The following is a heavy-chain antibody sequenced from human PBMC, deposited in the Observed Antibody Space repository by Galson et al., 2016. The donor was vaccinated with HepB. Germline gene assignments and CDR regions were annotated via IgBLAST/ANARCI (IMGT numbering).Heavy chain of an antibody. CDR2: IIPIFGTA. CDR1: GGTFSSYA. V-gene: IGHV1-69*13. Sequence: SVKVSCKASGGTFSSYAISWVRQAPGQGLEWMGGIIPIFGTANYAQKFQGRVTITADESTSTAYMDLSSLRSEDTAVYYCARDHGDSNYVAGYWGQGTLVTVSS. D-gene: IGHD4-11*01. CDR3: ARDHGDSNYVAGY. J-gene: IGHJ4*02.